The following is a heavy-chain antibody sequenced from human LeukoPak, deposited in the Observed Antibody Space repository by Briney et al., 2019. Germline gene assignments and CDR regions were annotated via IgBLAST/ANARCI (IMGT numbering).Heavy chain of an antibody. CDR2: IKQDGSEK. CDR1: GFTFSSYW. D-gene: IGHD3-10*01. V-gene: IGHV3-7*03. Sequence: GGSLRLSRAASGFTFSSYWMSWVRQAPGKGLEWVANIKQDGSEKYYVDSVKGRFTISRDNAKNSLYLQMNSLRAEDTAVYYCARDTYYFASGTFDYWGQGTLVTVSS. J-gene: IGHJ4*02. CDR3: ARDTYYFASGTFDY.